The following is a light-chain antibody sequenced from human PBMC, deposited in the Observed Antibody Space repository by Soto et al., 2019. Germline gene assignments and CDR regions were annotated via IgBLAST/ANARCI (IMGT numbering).Light chain of an antibody. V-gene: IGKV3-11*01. Sequence: EIVMTQSPATLSLSPGERATLSCRASQSVSSYLAWYQQKPGQAPRLLLYDASNRATGIPARFSGSGSGTDFTLTISSLEPEDFAVYYGQQRSNWPPSITFGQGTRLEIK. CDR2: DAS. CDR1: QSVSSY. J-gene: IGKJ5*01. CDR3: QQRSNWPPSIT.